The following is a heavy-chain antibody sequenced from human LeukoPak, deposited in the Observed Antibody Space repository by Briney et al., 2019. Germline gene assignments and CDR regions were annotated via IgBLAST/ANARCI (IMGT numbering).Heavy chain of an antibody. CDR2: IFHYGNT. V-gene: IGHV4-4*02. Sequence: SETLSLTCAVSGGSISSTNWWSWVRQPPGKGLEWIGEIFHYGNTNYNPSLKSRVTMSVEKSKNHFSLNLTSVTAADTAVYYCARTYAVYDAFDIWGQGTMVTVSS. CDR3: ARTYAVYDAFDI. CDR1: GGSISSTNW. J-gene: IGHJ3*02. D-gene: IGHD2-2*01.